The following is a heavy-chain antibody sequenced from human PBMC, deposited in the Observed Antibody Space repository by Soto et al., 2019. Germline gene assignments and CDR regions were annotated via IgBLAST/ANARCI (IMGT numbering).Heavy chain of an antibody. V-gene: IGHV3-33*01. CDR1: GFPFSTYG. Sequence: QVQLVESGGGVVQPGTSLRLSCAVSGFPFSTYGFHWVRQPPGKGLEWVAVIVSDGSAKYHADSVEGRFTISRDNSKDTLYQQMNGLRAEDTAVYYCARDDAFGNENGFDIWGQGTMVTVSS. CDR3: ARDDAFGNENGFDI. J-gene: IGHJ3*02. CDR2: IVSDGSAK. D-gene: IGHD1-1*01.